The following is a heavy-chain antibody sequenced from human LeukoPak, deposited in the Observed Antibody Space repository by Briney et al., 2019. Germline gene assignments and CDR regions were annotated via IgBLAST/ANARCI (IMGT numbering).Heavy chain of an antibody. CDR2: IYYSGST. V-gene: IGHV4-59*01. D-gene: IGHD3-10*01. Sequence: SETLSLTCTVPGGSISSYYWSWIRQPPGKGLEWIGYIYYSGSTNYNPSLKSRVTISVDTSKNQFSLKLSSVTAADTAVYYCARGSGSLFGRIDYWGQGTLVTVSS. CDR1: GGSISSYY. J-gene: IGHJ4*02. CDR3: ARGSGSLFGRIDY.